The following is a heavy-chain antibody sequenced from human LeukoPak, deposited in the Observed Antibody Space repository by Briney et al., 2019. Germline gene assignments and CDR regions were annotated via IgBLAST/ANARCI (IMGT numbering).Heavy chain of an antibody. CDR3: AREAALAYYYDSSGYLADY. D-gene: IGHD3-22*01. CDR2: INPNSGGT. J-gene: IGHJ4*02. CDR1: GYTFTGYY. Sequence: ASVKVSCKASGYTFTGYYMHWVRQAPGQGLEWMGWINPNSGGTNYAQKFQGRVTMTRDTSISTAYMELSRLRSDDTAVYYCAREAALAYYYDSSGYLADYWGQGTLVTVSS. V-gene: IGHV1-2*02.